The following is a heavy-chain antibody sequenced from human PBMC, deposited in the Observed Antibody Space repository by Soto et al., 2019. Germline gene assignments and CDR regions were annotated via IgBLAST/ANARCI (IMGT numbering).Heavy chain of an antibody. CDR3: AREVLNYYYMDV. CDR1: GYTFTSYD. Sequence: ASVKVSCKASGYTFTSYDINWVRQATGQGLEWMGWMNPNSGNTGYAQKFQGRVTMTRNTSISTAYMELSSLRSEDTAVYYCAREVLNYYYMDVWGKGTTVTVSS. CDR2: MNPNSGNT. J-gene: IGHJ6*03. D-gene: IGHD1-1*01. V-gene: IGHV1-8*01.